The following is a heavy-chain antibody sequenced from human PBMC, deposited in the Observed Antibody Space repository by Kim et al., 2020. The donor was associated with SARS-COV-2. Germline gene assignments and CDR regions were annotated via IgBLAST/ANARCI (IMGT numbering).Heavy chain of an antibody. CDR2: IYYSGST. V-gene: IGHV4-59*01. D-gene: IGHD5-18*01. CDR1: GGSISSYY. Sequence: SETLSLTCTVSGGSISSYYWSWIRQPPGKGLEWIGYIYYSGSTNYNPSLKSRVTISVDTSKNQFSLKLSSVTAADTAVYYCARVWLGYGKYFDYWGQGTLVTVSS. CDR3: ARVWLGYGKYFDY. J-gene: IGHJ4*02.